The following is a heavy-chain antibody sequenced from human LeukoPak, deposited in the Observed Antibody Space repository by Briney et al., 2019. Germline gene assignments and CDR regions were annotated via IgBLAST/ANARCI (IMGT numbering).Heavy chain of an antibody. CDR1: GFTFDDYT. Sequence: GGSLRLSCAASGFTFDDYTMHWVRQAPGKGLEWVSLISWDGGSTYYADSVKGRFTISRDNSKNSLYLQMNSLRTEDTALYYCAKDGNPGGAAGYYNWFDPWGQGTLVTVSS. J-gene: IGHJ5*02. D-gene: IGHD6-13*01. CDR3: AKDGNPGGAAGYYNWFDP. V-gene: IGHV3-43*01. CDR2: ISWDGGST.